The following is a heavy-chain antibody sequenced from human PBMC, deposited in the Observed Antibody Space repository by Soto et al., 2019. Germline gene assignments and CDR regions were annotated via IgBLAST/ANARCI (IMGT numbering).Heavy chain of an antibody. CDR1: GYTFTSYD. CDR3: ARRYSSSWYRTYYYYGMDV. CDR2: MNPNSGNT. D-gene: IGHD6-13*01. J-gene: IGHJ6*02. V-gene: IGHV1-8*01. Sequence: GASVKVSCKASGYTFTSYDINWVRQATGQGLEWMGWMNPNSGNTGYAQKFQGRVTMTRNTSISTAYMELSSLRSEDTAVYYCARRYSSSWYRTYYYYGMDVWGQGTTVTAP.